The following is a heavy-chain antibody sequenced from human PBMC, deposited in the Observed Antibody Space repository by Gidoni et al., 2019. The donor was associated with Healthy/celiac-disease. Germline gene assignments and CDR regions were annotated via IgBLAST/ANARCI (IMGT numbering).Heavy chain of an antibody. CDR3: ARDLTLPEAQYYDSSGYAFDI. Sequence: QVQLQESGPGLGEPSETLSLTCTASGGPVVRSRSYWHWIRQPPGKGLEWNGYIYYSGSTNYNLSLKSRVTISVDTSKNQFSLKLSSVPAADTAVYYCARDLTLPEAQYYDSSGYAFDIWGQGTMVTVSS. CDR1: GGPVVRSRSY. D-gene: IGHD3-22*01. J-gene: IGHJ3*02. V-gene: IGHV4-61*01. CDR2: IYYSGST.